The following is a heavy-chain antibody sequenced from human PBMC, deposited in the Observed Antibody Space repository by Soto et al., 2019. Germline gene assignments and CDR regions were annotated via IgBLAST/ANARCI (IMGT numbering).Heavy chain of an antibody. Sequence: SETLSFPCIVSGGSITDYSWGWSRQPAGKGMEWIGRSFSSGSANYNPSLKGRITMSLDTSKNQFSLKLNSATATDTAVYFCARDQGVVVTADNWFDPWGQGILVTVSS. J-gene: IGHJ5*02. D-gene: IGHD2-21*02. CDR2: SFSSGSA. CDR3: ARDQGVVVTADNWFDP. V-gene: IGHV4-4*07. CDR1: GGSITDYS.